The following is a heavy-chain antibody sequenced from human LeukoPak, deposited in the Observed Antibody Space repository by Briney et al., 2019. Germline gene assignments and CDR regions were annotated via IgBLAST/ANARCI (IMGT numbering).Heavy chain of an antibody. V-gene: IGHV3-21*04. J-gene: IGHJ5*02. CDR1: GFTFSRHS. D-gene: IGHD5-24*01. CDR3: AKEGGLQSLPYTWFDP. Sequence: PGGSLRLSCAASGFTFSRHSINWVRQAPGKGLEWVSSISSSSSYIYYADSVKGRFTISRDNSKNTLYLLMTSLRAEDTALYYCAKEGGLQSLPYTWFDPWGQGTLVTVST. CDR2: ISSSSSYI.